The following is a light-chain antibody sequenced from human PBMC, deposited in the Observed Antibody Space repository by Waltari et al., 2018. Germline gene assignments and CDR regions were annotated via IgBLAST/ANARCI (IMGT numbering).Light chain of an antibody. CDR3: QQYYSTRGFT. CDR1: QSVSSNY. CDR2: GAS. V-gene: IGKV3-20*01. Sequence: EIVLTQSPGTLSLSPGERATLSCRSSQSVSSNYLAWYQQKPGQAPRLLIYGASSRATGISDRFSGSGSGTDFTLTISRLEAEDFAVYYCQQYYSTRGFTFGPGTKVEIK. J-gene: IGKJ3*01.